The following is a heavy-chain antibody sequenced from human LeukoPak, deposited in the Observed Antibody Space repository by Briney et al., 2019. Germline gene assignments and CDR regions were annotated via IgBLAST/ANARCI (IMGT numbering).Heavy chain of an antibody. D-gene: IGHD3-3*01. Sequence: PSETLSLTCTVSGGSISSRSYYWGWIRQPPGKGLEWIGSLYYGGSTYYHPSLKSRVTISADTSENQFSLKLNSVTAADTAVYYCVTHWDRGVGALAFDNWGQGTLVTVSS. V-gene: IGHV4-39*01. CDR3: VTHWDRGVGALAFDN. CDR1: GGSISSRSYY. CDR2: LYYGGST. J-gene: IGHJ4*02.